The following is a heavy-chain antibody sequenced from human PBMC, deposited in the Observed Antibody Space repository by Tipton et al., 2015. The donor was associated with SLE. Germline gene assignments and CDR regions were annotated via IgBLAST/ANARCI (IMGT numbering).Heavy chain of an antibody. J-gene: IGHJ3*02. D-gene: IGHD1-20*01. CDR2: INHSGNT. Sequence: TLSLTCAVYGGSFSGYYWSWIRQTPGKGLEWIGEINHSGNTNYNPSLKSRVTLSVDTSKNLFSLKLSSVTATDTAVYYCARGPNLNHAFDIWGQETMVTVSS. V-gene: IGHV4-34*01. CDR1: GGSFSGYY. CDR3: ARGPNLNHAFDI.